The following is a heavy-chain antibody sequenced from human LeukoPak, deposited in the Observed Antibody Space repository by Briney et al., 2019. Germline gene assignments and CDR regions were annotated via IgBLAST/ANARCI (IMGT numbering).Heavy chain of an antibody. CDR3: ARIYQAQSSSGWYHYFDY. CDR2: IYPGDSDT. J-gene: IGHJ4*02. CDR1: GYSFTSYW. V-gene: IGHV5-51*01. D-gene: IGHD6-19*01. Sequence: GESLKISCKGSGYSFTSYWISWVRQMPGKGLEWMGIIYPGDSDTRYSPSFQGQVTISADKSISSAYLQWSSLKASDTAIYYCARIYQAQSSSGWYHYFDYWGQGTLVTVSS.